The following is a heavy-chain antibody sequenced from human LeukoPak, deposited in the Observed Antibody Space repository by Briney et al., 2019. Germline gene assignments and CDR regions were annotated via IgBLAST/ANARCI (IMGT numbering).Heavy chain of an antibody. CDR2: IHFSGTI. CDR1: GDSISSTAYY. CDR3: TRGFDHAKSGY. V-gene: IGHV4-39*01. D-gene: IGHD1-14*01. J-gene: IGHJ4*02. Sequence: SETLSLTCTVSGDSISSTAYYWGWSRQPPGKGLEWLGMIHFSGTIHNNPSLMSRVTISVDTSKNQFSLKLTSVTAADTAVYYCTRGFDHAKSGYWGQGTLVTVSS.